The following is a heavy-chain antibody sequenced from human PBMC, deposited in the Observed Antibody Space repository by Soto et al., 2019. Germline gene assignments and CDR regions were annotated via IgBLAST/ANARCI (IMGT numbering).Heavy chain of an antibody. J-gene: IGHJ4*02. CDR2: IYHSETT. Sequence: QVQLQESGPGLVKPSETLSLTCTVSGSSVSGGIYYWTWIRQPPGKGLEWIGYIYHSETTNYNASLRSRVTISVDTSKNQFSLRLTSVTAADTAVYFCAHYRDYGNYGYFDSWGQGTLVTVSS. CDR1: GSSVSGGIYY. CDR3: AHYRDYGNYGYFDS. D-gene: IGHD4-17*01. V-gene: IGHV4-61*01.